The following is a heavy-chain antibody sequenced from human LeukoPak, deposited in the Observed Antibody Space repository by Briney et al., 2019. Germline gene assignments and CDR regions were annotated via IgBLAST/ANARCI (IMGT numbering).Heavy chain of an antibody. V-gene: IGHV4-39*01. CDR3: ARSELLFDY. CDR2: IYYSGNT. D-gene: IGHD1-7*01. J-gene: IGHJ4*02. CDR1: GGSISSSSYY. Sequence: PSETLSLTCTVSGGSISSSSYYWGWIRQPPGKGLEWIGSIYYSGNTYYNPSLKSRVTISVDTSKNQFSLKLSSVTAADTAVYYCARSELLFDYWGQGTLVTVSS.